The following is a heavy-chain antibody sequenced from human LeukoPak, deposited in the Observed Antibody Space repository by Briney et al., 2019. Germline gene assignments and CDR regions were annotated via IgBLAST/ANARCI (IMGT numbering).Heavy chain of an antibody. V-gene: IGHV3-7*01. D-gene: IGHD6-13*01. Sequence: PGGSLRLSCAASELTFSGYWMNWGRQAPGKGPEWVANINQDGSEKHYVDSVKGRFTISRDNAKNSLFLQMKSLRVEDTAVFYCARDGFVGAADYWGQGTLVTVSS. CDR2: INQDGSEK. CDR3: ARDGFVGAADY. CDR1: ELTFSGYW. J-gene: IGHJ4*02.